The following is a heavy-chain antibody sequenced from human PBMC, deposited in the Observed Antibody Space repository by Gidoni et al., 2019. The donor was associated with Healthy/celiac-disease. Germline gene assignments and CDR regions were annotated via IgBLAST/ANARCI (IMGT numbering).Heavy chain of an antibody. CDR1: GGSFSGYY. D-gene: IGHD6-13*01. J-gene: IGHJ4*02. CDR2: INHSGST. CDR3: ARGRYDSSWCDY. V-gene: IGHV4-34*01. Sequence: QVQLQQWGAGLVKPSETLSRTCAVDGGSFSGYYWSWIRQPPGKGLEWIGEINHSGSTNYNPSLKSRVTISVDTSKNQFSLKLSSVTAADTAVYYCARGRYDSSWCDYWGQGTLVTVSS.